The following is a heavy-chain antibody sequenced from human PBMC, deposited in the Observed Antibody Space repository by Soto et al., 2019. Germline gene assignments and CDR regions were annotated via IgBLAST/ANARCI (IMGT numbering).Heavy chain of an antibody. J-gene: IGHJ4*02. V-gene: IGHV3-23*01. Sequence: PGGSLRLPCAASGFTFSSYAMSWVRQAPGKGLEWVSAISGSGGSTYYADSVKGRFTISRDNSKNTLYLQMNSLRAEDTAVYYCAKPAMVRGVIRRGYFDYWGQGTLVTVSS. CDR2: ISGSGGST. CDR1: GFTFSSYA. CDR3: AKPAMVRGVIRRGYFDY. D-gene: IGHD3-10*01.